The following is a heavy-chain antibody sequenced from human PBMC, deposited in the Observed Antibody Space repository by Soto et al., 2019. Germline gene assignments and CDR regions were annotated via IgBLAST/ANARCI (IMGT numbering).Heavy chain of an antibody. V-gene: IGHV3-23*01. J-gene: IGHJ4*02. CDR1: GFTFSSYA. Sequence: GGSLRLSCSASGFTFSSYAMSWVRQAPGKGLEWVSGISGSGDSTYYADSVKGRFTVSRDNSKNTLYLQMNSLRAEDTAVFYCAKERSSGWSFDYWGQGTLVTVSS. D-gene: IGHD6-19*01. CDR2: ISGSGDST. CDR3: AKERSSGWSFDY.